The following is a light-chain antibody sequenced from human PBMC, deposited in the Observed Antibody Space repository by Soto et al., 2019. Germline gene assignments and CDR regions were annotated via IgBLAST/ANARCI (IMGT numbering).Light chain of an antibody. J-gene: IGLJ2*01. V-gene: IGLV4-69*01. CDR2: LNSDGSH. CDR3: QTWGAGIVV. Sequence: QAVVTQSPSASASLGASVKLTCTLSSGHINYVIAWHQQQPEQGPRFLMKLNSDGSHSKGDGIPDRFSGSSSGAERYLTISSLQSDDEADYYCQTWGAGIVVFGGGTQLTVL. CDR1: SGHINYV.